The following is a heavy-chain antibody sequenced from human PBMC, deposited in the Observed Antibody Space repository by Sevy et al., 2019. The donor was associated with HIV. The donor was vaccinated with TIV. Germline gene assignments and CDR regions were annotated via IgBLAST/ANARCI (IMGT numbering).Heavy chain of an antibody. D-gene: IGHD6-19*01. J-gene: IGHJ6*02. CDR1: GGSFSGYY. Sequence: SETLSLTCAVYGGSFSGYYWSWIRQPPGKGLEWIGEINHSGSTNYNPSLKSRVTISVDTSKNQFSLKLSSVTAADTAVYYCARTSSGWYIYYYYGVDVWGQGTTVTVSS. CDR3: ARTSSGWYIYYYYGVDV. CDR2: INHSGST. V-gene: IGHV4-34*01.